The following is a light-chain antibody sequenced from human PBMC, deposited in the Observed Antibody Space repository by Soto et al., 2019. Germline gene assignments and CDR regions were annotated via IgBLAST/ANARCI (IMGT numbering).Light chain of an antibody. J-gene: IGKJ1*01. Sequence: QVTQSPSSLSASVGDRVTITCRAGQSISSYLNWYQQKPGKAPKXLIYAASSLQRGVPSRFSGSGSGTEFTLTISSLQPDDVATYYCQHYNSYSEAFGQGTKVDI. V-gene: IGKV1-39*01. CDR1: QSISSY. CDR3: QHYNSYSEA. CDR2: AAS.